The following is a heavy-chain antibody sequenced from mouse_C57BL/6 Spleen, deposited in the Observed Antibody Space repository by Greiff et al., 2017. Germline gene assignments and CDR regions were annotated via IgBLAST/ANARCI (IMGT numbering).Heavy chain of an antibody. Sequence: EVKLQQSGPELVKPGASVKISCKASGYTFTDYYMNWVKQSHGKSLEWIGDINPNNGGTSYNQKFKGKATLTVDKSSSTAYMELRSLTSEDSAVYYCARYYSGLDYWGQGTTLTVSS. CDR2: INPNNGGT. D-gene: IGHD1-1*01. CDR1: GYTFTDYY. J-gene: IGHJ2*01. CDR3: ARYYSGLDY. V-gene: IGHV1-26*01.